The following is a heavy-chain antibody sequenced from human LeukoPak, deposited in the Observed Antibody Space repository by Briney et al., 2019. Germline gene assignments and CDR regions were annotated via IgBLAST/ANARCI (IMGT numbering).Heavy chain of an antibody. CDR3: ASSPNYDFWSGYYGVYFDY. V-gene: IGHV4-31*03. Sequence: PSEILSLTCTVSGGSISSGGYYWSWIRQHPGKGLEWIGYIYYSGSTYHNPSLKSRVTISVDTSKNQFSLKLSSVTAADTAVYYCASSPNYDFWSGYYGVYFDYWGQGTLVTVSS. D-gene: IGHD3-3*01. CDR1: GGSISSGGYY. CDR2: IYYSGST. J-gene: IGHJ4*02.